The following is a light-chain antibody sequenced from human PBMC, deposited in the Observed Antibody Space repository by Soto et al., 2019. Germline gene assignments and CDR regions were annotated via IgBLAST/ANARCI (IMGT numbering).Light chain of an antibody. J-gene: IGKJ2*01. CDR2: GAS. V-gene: IGKV3-15*01. CDR3: QQSSNWPGT. Sequence: EIVMTQSPATLSVSPGERATLSCRASQSVSSNLAWYQQKPGQAPRLLIYGASTRATGIPARFSGSGSGTEFTLTISSLQYEDFAVYYCQQSSNWPGTFGQGTKVDIK. CDR1: QSVSSN.